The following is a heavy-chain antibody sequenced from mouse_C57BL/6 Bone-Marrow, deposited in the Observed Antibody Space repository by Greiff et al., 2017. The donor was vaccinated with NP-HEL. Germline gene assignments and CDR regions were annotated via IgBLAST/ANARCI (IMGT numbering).Heavy chain of an antibody. CDR2: ISDGGSYT. Sequence: EVMLVESGGGLVKPGGSLKLSCAASGFTFSSYAMSWVRQTPEKRLEWVATISDGGSYTYYPDNVKGRFTISRDNAKNNLYLQMSHLKSEDTAMYYCASAWFYAMDYWGQGTSVTVSS. CDR3: ASAWFYAMDY. CDR1: GFTFSSYA. J-gene: IGHJ4*01. V-gene: IGHV5-4*03. D-gene: IGHD2-2*01.